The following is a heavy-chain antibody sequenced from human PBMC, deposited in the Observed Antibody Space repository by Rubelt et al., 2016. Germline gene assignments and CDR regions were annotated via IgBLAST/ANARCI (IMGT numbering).Heavy chain of an antibody. CDR3: ARVLDSGGLRPPRIAFDI. CDR1: GGSISSSSYY. D-gene: IGHD1-26*01. CDR2: IYYSGST. Sequence: QLQLQESGPGLVKPSETLSLTCTVSGGSISSSSYYWGWIRQPPGKGLEWIGSIYYSGSTYYNPSLKCRVTISVDTSKNQFSLKLSSVTAADTVVYYCARVLDSGGLRPPRIAFDIWGQGTMGTVSS. J-gene: IGHJ3*02. V-gene: IGHV4-39*07.